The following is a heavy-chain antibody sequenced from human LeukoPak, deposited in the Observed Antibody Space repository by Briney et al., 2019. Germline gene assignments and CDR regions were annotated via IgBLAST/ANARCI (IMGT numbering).Heavy chain of an antibody. Sequence: GGSLRLSCTASGFSFSTYSMNWVRQAPGKGLEWGSYIVGSSSNIYYADSVKGRFTISRDNAKNSLYLQMDSLRAEDTAVYYCATDSPETAAFDYWGQGTLVTVSS. CDR1: GFSFSTYS. D-gene: IGHD1-1*01. J-gene: IGHJ4*02. CDR3: ATDSPETAAFDY. V-gene: IGHV3-48*04. CDR2: IVGSSSNI.